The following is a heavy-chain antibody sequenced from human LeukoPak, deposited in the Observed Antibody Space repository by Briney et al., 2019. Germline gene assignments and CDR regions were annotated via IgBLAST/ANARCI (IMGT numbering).Heavy chain of an antibody. D-gene: IGHD2-15*01. CDR2: IKPDGSEI. Sequence: GGSLRLSCAASGFTFRNYWMSWLRQAPGKGLEWVVNIKPDGSEICSVESVKGRFTISRDNAKDSLYLQMNSLRVEDTAVYYCARDLSGPSFYWGQGTLVTVSS. CDR3: ARDLSGPSFY. J-gene: IGHJ4*02. CDR1: GFTFRNYW. V-gene: IGHV3-7*01.